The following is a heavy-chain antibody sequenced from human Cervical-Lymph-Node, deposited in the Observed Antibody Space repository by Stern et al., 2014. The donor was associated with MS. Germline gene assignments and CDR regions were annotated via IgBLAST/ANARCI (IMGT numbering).Heavy chain of an antibody. CDR2: ISYDGNTK. V-gene: IGHV3-30*03. D-gene: IGHD4/OR15-4a*01. CDR1: GCTFSFSA. Sequence: VQLVESGAEVIQPGRSLRVSCAASGCTFSFSAIHWVRQAPGKGLEWVAVISYDGNTKYYAESVKGRFTISSDNSKNTLFLQMSSLRPDDTALYYCASERRYGAFSDLWGQGTLVTVSS. J-gene: IGHJ5*02. CDR3: ASERRYGAFSDL.